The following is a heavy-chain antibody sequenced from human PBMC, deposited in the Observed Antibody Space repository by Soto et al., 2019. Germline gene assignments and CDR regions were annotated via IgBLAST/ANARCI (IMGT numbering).Heavy chain of an antibody. V-gene: IGHV1-3*01. CDR3: VRRHVSATGIDWFDP. Sequence: VKVSCKASGYTFTSYGIHWVRQAPGQRLEWMGWINAANGDTKYSPKFQGRVTITRDTSASTAYMELSSLRSEDTAVYYCVRRHVSATGIDWFDPWGQGTLVTV. CDR2: INAANGDT. CDR1: GYTFTSYG. D-gene: IGHD6-13*01. J-gene: IGHJ5*02.